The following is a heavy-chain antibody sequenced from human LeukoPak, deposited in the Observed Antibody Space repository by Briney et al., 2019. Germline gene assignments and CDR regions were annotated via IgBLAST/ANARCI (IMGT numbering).Heavy chain of an antibody. V-gene: IGHV4-39*07. J-gene: IGHJ4*02. CDR2: IYYSGST. D-gene: IGHD3-10*01. CDR1: GGSISSYY. Sequence: SETLSLTCTVSGGSISSYYWGWIRQPPGKGLEWIGSIYYSGSTYYNPSLKNRVTMSVDTSKNQFSLKLSSVTAADTAVYYCARAGSGALRDWGQGTLVTVSS. CDR3: ARAGSGALRD.